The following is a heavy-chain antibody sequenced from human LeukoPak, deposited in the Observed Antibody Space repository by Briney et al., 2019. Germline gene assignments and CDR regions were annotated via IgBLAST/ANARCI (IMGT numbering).Heavy chain of an antibody. CDR2: INPSGGST. Sequence: ASVKVSCKASGYTFTSYYMHWVRQAPGQGLEWMGIINPSGGSTSYAQKFQGGVTMTRDMSTSTVYMELSSLRSEDTAVYYCARDRVEMALDYWGQGTLVTVSS. D-gene: IGHD5-24*01. J-gene: IGHJ4*02. CDR1: GYTFTSYY. CDR3: ARDRVEMALDY. V-gene: IGHV1-46*01.